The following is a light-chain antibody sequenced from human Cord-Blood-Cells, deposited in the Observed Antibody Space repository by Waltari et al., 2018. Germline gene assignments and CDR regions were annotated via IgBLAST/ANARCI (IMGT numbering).Light chain of an antibody. J-gene: IGLJ1*01. Sequence: QSALTQPASVSGSPGQSITISCTGTSSDVGSYNLVSWYQQNPGKAPKLMIYEVSKRHSGVSNRFSGSKSGNTASLTISGLQAEDEADYYCCSYAGSSTYVFGTGTKVTVL. CDR2: EVS. CDR3: CSYAGSSTYV. CDR1: SSDVGSYNL. V-gene: IGLV2-23*02.